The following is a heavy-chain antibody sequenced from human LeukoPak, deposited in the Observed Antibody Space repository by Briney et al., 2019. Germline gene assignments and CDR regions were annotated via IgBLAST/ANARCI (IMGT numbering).Heavy chain of an antibody. CDR2: IHYSGNT. D-gene: IGHD2-15*01. CDR1: GGSISSRSYY. V-gene: IGHV4-39*07. CDR3: ARGSGGWQEYFQH. J-gene: IGHJ1*01. Sequence: SETLSLTCTVSGGSISSRSYYWGWIRQPPGKGLEWIGIIHYSGNTYYNPSLKSRVTISVDTSKNQFSLKLSSVTAADTAVYYCARGSGGWQEYFQHWGQGTLVTVSS.